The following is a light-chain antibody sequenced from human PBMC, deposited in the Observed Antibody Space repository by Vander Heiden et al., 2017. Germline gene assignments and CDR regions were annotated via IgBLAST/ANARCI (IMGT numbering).Light chain of an antibody. CDR2: YNI. CDR1: SSNIGRNA. CDR3: AAWDDSLNGVV. J-gene: IGLJ2*01. Sequence: QSVLTQPPSASGPPGQRVTIFCSGGSSNIGRNAVNWYQQLPETAPKLLIYYNIQRPSGVPDRFSGSKSGTSASLAISGLQAEDEATYYCAAWDDSLNGVVFGGGTKGTVL. V-gene: IGLV1-44*01.